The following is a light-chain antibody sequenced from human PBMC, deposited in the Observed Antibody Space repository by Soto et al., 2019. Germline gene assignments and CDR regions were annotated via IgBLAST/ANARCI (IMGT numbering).Light chain of an antibody. CDR1: QSVSTY. CDR3: QQRSNSNT. CDR2: DAS. J-gene: IGKJ5*01. V-gene: IGKV3-11*01. Sequence: EIVLTQSPATLSLSPGDRATLSCRASQSVSTYLAWYQQKPGQAPRLLIYDASNRATGIPARFSGSGSGTDFTRTISSLEPEDFAVYYCQQRSNSNTVGHGTRLEIK.